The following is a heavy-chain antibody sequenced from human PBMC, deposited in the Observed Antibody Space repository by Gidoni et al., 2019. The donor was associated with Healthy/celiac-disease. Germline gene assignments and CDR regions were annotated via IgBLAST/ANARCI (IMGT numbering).Heavy chain of an antibody. CDR1: GFTFSNAW. CDR3: TTDLYNWNDGPYYYYGMDV. CDR2: IKSKTDGGTT. Sequence: EVQLVESGGGLVKPGGSLRLSCAASGFTFSNAWMSWVRQAPGKGLEWVGRIKSKTDGGTTDYAAPVKGRFTISRDDSKNTLYLQMNSLKTEDTAVYYCTTDLYNWNDGPYYYYGMDVWGQGTTVTVSS. D-gene: IGHD1-20*01. V-gene: IGHV3-15*01. J-gene: IGHJ6*02.